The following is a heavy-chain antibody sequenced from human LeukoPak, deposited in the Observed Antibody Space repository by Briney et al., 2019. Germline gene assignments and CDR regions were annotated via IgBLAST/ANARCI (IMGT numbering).Heavy chain of an antibody. CDR2: ISTNGVGT. Sequence: GGSLRLSCAASGFNFSTYAMHWVRQAPGKGLEYVSAISTNGVGTYYANSVKGRFTISRDNSKNTLYLQMGSLRAEDMAVYYCARWSSTSCYDYWGQGTLVTVSS. D-gene: IGHD2-2*01. CDR3: ARWSSTSCYDY. CDR1: GFNFSTYA. V-gene: IGHV3-64*01. J-gene: IGHJ4*02.